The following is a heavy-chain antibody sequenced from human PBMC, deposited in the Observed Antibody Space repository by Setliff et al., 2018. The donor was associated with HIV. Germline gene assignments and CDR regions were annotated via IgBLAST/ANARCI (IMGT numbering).Heavy chain of an antibody. CDR3: AKDDVPRDFDI. J-gene: IGHJ3*02. V-gene: IGHV3-23*01. CDR1: GFSFSIYA. Sequence: GGSLRLSCVVSGFSFSIYAMSWVRQAPGKGLEWVSGISGSGGSTSYADSVKGRFSISRDNSKSTLYLQMNSLRAEDTAVYYCAKDDVPRDFDIWGQGTMVTVSS. CDR2: ISGSGGST.